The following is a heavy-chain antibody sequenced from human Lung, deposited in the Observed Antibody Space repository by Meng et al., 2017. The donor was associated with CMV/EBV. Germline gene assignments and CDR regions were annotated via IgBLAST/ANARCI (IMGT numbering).Heavy chain of an antibody. V-gene: IGHV1-2*02. CDR3: ARDDNWGPDD. CDR1: GYTFTGHY. CDR2: IHPNTGGT. J-gene: IGHJ4*02. Sequence: ASVXVSCKASGYTFTGHYMHWVRQAPGQGLEWMGWIHPNTGGTNYAQNFQGRVTLTRDTSIRTVYMELSSLRSDDTAMYYCARDDNWGPDDWGQGTLVTVSS. D-gene: IGHD7-27*01.